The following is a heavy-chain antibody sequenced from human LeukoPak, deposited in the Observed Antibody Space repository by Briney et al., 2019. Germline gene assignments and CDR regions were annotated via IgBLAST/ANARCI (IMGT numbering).Heavy chain of an antibody. D-gene: IGHD3-10*01. CDR2: INPTGGIT. CDR1: GYTFTNYY. V-gene: IGHV1-46*01. CDR3: AKGPINRSATLLPGLIISD. Sequence: ASVRVSCKASGYTFTNYYVHWVRQAPGQGLDWMGVINPTGGITNYAQKLQGRVTVALDTSTSTVYMQLSSLRSAHTAVYYCAKGPINRSATLLPGLIISDWGQGTMVTVSS. J-gene: IGHJ4*02.